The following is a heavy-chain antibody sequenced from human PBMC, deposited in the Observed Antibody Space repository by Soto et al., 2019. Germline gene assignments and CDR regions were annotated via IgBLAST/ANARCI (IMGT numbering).Heavy chain of an antibody. J-gene: IGHJ4*02. CDR3: AREVFLDY. D-gene: IGHD1-20*01. CDR2: INVGNGDT. CDR1: GYTFTRYV. Sequence: ASVKVSCKASGYTFTRYVLYWVRQAPGQEFEWVGWINVGNGDTKSAQKFQGRVTLTGDTSASTAYMELSSLTSEDTAMYYCAREVFLDYWGQGTLVTVSS. V-gene: IGHV1-3*01.